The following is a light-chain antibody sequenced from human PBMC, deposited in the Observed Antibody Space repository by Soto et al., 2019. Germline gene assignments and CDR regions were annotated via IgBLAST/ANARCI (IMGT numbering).Light chain of an antibody. Sequence: QSVLTQPASVSGSPGQSITISCTGTSSDVGGYNYVSWYQQHPGKAPKLIIYEVSNRPSGVSNRFSGSKSDNTASLTISGLQAEDEADYYCSSYTSSNTYFFGTGTKLTVL. V-gene: IGLV2-14*01. J-gene: IGLJ1*01. CDR1: SSDVGGYNY. CDR3: SSYTSSNTYF. CDR2: EVS.